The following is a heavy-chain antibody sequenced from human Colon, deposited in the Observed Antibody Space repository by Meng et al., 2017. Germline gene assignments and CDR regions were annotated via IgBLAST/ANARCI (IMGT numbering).Heavy chain of an antibody. V-gene: IGHV3-15*01. J-gene: IGHJ3*02. CDR2: NKIKIDGGTT. CDR3: AATVSAPGAFHI. D-gene: IGHD5/OR15-5a*01. Sequence: GESLKISCAASGLTLRNAWMTWVRQAPGKGTGWVGRNKIKIDGGTTDFPASVKGRFTISSDDPKNTLYMQITTLQTEDTAVYYCAATVSAPGAFHIWGQGTMVTVSS. CDR1: GLTLRNAW.